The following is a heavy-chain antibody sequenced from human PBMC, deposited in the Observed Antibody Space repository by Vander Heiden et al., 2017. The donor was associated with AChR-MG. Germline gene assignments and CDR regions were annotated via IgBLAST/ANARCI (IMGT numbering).Heavy chain of an antibody. CDR2: SYYRDST. CDR3: ARDMKSGWLDAFDI. V-gene: IGHV4-59*13. J-gene: IGHJ3*02. Sequence: VQLQESGPGRVEPSGTLSLTCPVSGCSSGSFYWSWIRKPQGKGLEWIEYSYYRDSTNYNPSLNSRVKISVDTSKNQFSLKMSAVTAADTAVYYCARDMKSGWLDAFDIWGQGTMVTVSS. CDR1: GCSSGSFY. D-gene: IGHD6-19*01.